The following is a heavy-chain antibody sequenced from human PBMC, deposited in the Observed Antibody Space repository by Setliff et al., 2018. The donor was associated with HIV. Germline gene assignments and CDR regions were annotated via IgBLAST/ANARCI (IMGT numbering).Heavy chain of an antibody. CDR3: ARGPTRSGAVYDSDGYYLRFFDY. Sequence: ASVKVSCKASGYTFTSYYVHWVRQAPGQGLEWMGIINPISGNTNYAQNFQGRVTMTRDTSTSTVYMELSSLRSEDTAVYYCARGPTRSGAVYDSDGYYLRFFDYWGQGALVTVSS. D-gene: IGHD3-22*01. CDR2: INPISGNT. V-gene: IGHV1-46*03. CDR1: GYTFTSYY. J-gene: IGHJ4*02.